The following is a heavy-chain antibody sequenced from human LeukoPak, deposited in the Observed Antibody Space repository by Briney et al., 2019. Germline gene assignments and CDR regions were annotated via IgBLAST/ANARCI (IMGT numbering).Heavy chain of an antibody. V-gene: IGHV3-30*18. CDR2: ISSDGNNK. CDR1: GFTFSSYG. D-gene: IGHD2/OR15-2a*01. J-gene: IGHJ4*02. CDR3: AKVTAPVTGTFDY. Sequence: GGSLGLSCAASGFTFSSYGMHWVRQAPGKGLEWVAVISSDGNNKYYADSVKGRCTISRDNSKNTLYLQMNSLRAEDTAVYYCAKVTAPVTGTFDYWGQGTLVTVSS.